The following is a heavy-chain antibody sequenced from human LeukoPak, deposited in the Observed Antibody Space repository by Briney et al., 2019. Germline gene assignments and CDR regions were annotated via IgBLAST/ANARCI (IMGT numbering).Heavy chain of an antibody. D-gene: IGHD6-13*01. CDR1: GFTFSSYA. J-gene: IGHJ4*02. V-gene: IGHV3-30-3*01. CDR2: ISYDGSNK. Sequence: GGSLRLSCAASGFTFSSYAMHWVRQAPGKGLEWVAVISYDGSNKYYADSVKGRFTISRDNSKNTLYLQMNSLRAEDTAVYYCARAIAAALWGQGTLVTVSS. CDR3: ARAIAAAL.